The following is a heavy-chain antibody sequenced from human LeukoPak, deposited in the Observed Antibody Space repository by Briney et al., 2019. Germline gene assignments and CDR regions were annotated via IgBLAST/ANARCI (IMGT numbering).Heavy chain of an antibody. CDR3: ARDLGYCSGGSCYSI. CDR1: GGSISSYY. CDR2: IYYSGST. J-gene: IGHJ4*02. V-gene: IGHV4-59*01. D-gene: IGHD2-15*01. Sequence: SETLSLTCTVSGGSISSYYWSWIRQPPGKGLERIGYIYYSGSTNYNPSLKSRVTISVDTSKNQFSLKLSSVTAADTAVYYCARDLGYCSGGSCYSIWGQGTLVTVSS.